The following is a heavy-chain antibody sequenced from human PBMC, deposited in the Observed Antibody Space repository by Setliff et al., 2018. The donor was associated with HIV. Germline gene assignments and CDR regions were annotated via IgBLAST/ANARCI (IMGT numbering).Heavy chain of an antibody. V-gene: IGHV3-72*01. CDR3: ARHLSDSSSRYFSRKYYYYGMDV. J-gene: IGHJ6*02. CDR2: IANKADSHTI. CDR1: GFTFSDHY. Sequence: PGGSLRLSCAASGFTFSDHYMDWVRQSPGKGLEWVGRIANKADSHTIQYAASVQGRFTISRDDSKNSLYLQMSNLQAEDTAMYYCARHLSDSSSRYFSRKYYYYGMDVWGQGTTVTVSS. D-gene: IGHD6-13*01.